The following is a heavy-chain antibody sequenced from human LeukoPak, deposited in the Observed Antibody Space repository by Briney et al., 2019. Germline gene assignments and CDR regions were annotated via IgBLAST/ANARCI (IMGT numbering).Heavy chain of an antibody. J-gene: IGHJ6*03. Sequence: GASVKVSCKVSGYTLTELSMHWVRQAPGKGLEWMGGFDPEDGETIYAQKFQGRVTMTEDTSTDTAYMELSSLRTEGTAVYYCATYQGMVRGVSPRSPYYYYYYMDVWGKGTTVTVSS. CDR1: GYTLTELS. V-gene: IGHV1-24*01. CDR2: FDPEDGET. D-gene: IGHD3-10*01. CDR3: ATYQGMVRGVSPRSPYYYYYYMDV.